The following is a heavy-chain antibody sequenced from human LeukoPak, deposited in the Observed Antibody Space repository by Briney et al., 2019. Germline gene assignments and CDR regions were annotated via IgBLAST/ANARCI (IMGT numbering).Heavy chain of an antibody. Sequence: GRSLRLSCTASGFTFSYYWMSWVRQAPGKGLEWVANIKQDGSEASYVGSVKGRFTISRDNPGNSLYLQMNSLRAEDTAVYYCARDQYEVPYYSNYDGMNVWGQGTTVIVSS. V-gene: IGHV3-7*03. CDR2: IKQDGSEA. CDR3: ARDQYEVPYYSNYDGMNV. CDR1: GFTFSYYW. J-gene: IGHJ6*02. D-gene: IGHD3-16*01.